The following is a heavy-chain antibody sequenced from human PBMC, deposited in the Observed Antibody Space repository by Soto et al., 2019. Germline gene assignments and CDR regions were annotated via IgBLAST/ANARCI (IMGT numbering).Heavy chain of an antibody. CDR3: ARDPRIQRGSGGLTDMDV. D-gene: IGHD3-10*01. V-gene: IGHV1-18*01. CDR2: ISAYNGDT. J-gene: IGHJ6*03. CDR1: GYTFTSYG. Sequence: QVQLVQSGAEVKKPGASVKVSCKASGYTFTSYGISWVRQAPGRGLEWMGWISAYNGDTNYAQKLQGRVTVTTDTSTSTAYRERRSLRSDDTAVYYCARDPRIQRGSGGLTDMDVWGRGTTVIVSS.